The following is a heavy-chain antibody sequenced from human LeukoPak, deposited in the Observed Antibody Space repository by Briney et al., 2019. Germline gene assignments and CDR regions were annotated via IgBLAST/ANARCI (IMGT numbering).Heavy chain of an antibody. CDR3: ARGPGRLGRGGLDY. D-gene: IGHD3-10*01. CDR1: GFTFSSYG. Sequence: GGSLRLSCAASGFTFSSYGMHWVRQAPGKGLEWVAVIWYDGSNKYYADSVKGRFTISRDNSKNTLYLQMNSLRAEDTAVYYCARGPGRLGRGGLDYWGQGALVTVSS. CDR2: IWYDGSNK. V-gene: IGHV3-33*01. J-gene: IGHJ4*02.